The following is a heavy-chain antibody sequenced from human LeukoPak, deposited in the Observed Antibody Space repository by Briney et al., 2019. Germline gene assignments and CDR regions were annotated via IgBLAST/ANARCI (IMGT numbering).Heavy chain of an antibody. CDR1: GFTVSSNY. V-gene: IGHV3-66*01. D-gene: IGHD1-26*01. CDR2: IYSGGST. CDR3: ARGVVGAKLDWFDP. Sequence: PGGSLRLSCAASGFTVSSNYRSWVRQAPGKGLEWVSVIYSGGSTYYADSVKGRFTISRDNSKNTLYLQMNSLRAEDTAVYYCARGVVGAKLDWFDPWGQGTLVTVSS. J-gene: IGHJ5*02.